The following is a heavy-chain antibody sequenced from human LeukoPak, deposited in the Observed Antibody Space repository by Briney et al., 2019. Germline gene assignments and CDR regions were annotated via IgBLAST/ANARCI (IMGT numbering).Heavy chain of an antibody. CDR2: INPRTGST. V-gene: IGHV1-46*01. CDR1: GYTFTSYY. Sequence: ASVKVSCKASGYTFTSYYIYWVRQAPGQGLEWMGVINPRTGSTNYAQKFQGRVTMTRDTSTSTVYMEMNSLRSEDTAVYYCAIRAGGTGYYGNYWGQGTLVTVSS. D-gene: IGHD3/OR15-3a*01. J-gene: IGHJ4*02. CDR3: AIRAGGTGYYGNY.